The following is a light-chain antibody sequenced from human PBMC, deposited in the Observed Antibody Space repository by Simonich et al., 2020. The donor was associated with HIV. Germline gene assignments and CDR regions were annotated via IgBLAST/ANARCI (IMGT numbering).Light chain of an antibody. Sequence: SVLTQPPSASGTPGQRVTISCSGSSSNIGSNYVYWYQQLPGTAPKLLIYRNKQRPSGVPDRVSGSKSGTSASLAISGLQSEDEADYYCAAWDDSLNGRVFGGGTKLTVL. J-gene: IGLJ3*02. CDR3: AAWDDSLNGRV. CDR2: RNK. CDR1: SSNIGSNY. V-gene: IGLV1-47*01.